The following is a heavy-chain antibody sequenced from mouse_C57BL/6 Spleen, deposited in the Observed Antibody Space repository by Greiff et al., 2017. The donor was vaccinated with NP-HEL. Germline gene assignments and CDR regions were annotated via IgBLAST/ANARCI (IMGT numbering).Heavy chain of an antibody. J-gene: IGHJ4*01. CDR3: ARETAQAHYYAMDY. CDR2: IYPGDGDT. D-gene: IGHD3-2*02. CDR1: GYAFSSSW. V-gene: IGHV1-82*01. Sequence: QVQLKQSGPELVKPGASVKISCKASGYAFSSSWMNWVKQRPGKGLEWIGRIYPGDGDTNYNGKFKGKATLTADKSSSTAYMQLSSLTSEDSAVYVCARETAQAHYYAMDYWGQGTSVTVSS.